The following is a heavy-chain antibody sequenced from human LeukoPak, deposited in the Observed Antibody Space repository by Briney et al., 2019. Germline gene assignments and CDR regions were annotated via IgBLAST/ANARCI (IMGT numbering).Heavy chain of an antibody. Sequence: GSLRLSCAASGFTYSSYWMSWVRQAPGKGLEWVANIKQDGSEKYYVDSVKGRFTISRDNAKNSLYLQMNSLRAEDTAVYYFARLCGYEQCFDYWGEGTLVTVSS. CDR1: GFTYSSYW. CDR2: IKQDGSEK. D-gene: IGHD5-12*01. CDR3: ARLCGYEQCFDY. J-gene: IGHJ4*02. V-gene: IGHV3-7*01.